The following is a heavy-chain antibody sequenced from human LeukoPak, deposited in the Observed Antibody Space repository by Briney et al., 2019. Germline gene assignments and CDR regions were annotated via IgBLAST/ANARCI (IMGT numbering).Heavy chain of an antibody. Sequence: GGSLRLSCAASGFTFSSYEMNWVLQAPGKGLEWVSYISSSGSTIYYADSVEGRFTISRDNAKNSLYLQMNSLRAEDTAVYYCARDNAPLVGATSYYGMDVWGQGTTVTVSS. D-gene: IGHD1-26*01. J-gene: IGHJ6*02. CDR1: GFTFSSYE. CDR2: ISSSGSTI. V-gene: IGHV3-48*03. CDR3: ARDNAPLVGATSYYGMDV.